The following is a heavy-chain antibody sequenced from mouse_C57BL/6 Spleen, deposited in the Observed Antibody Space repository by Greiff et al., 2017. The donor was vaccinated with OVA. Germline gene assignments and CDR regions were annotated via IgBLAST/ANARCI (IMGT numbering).Heavy chain of an antibody. CDR1: GYAFSSSW. CDR3: ANYYGSRYYAMDY. D-gene: IGHD1-1*01. CDR2: IYPGDGDT. J-gene: IGHJ4*01. Sequence: VQLQQSGPELVKPGASVKISCKASGYAFSSSWMNWVKQRPGKGLEWIGRIYPGDGDTNYNGKFKGKATLTADKSSSTAYMQLSSLTSEDSAVYFCANYYGSRYYAMDYWGQGTSVTVSS. V-gene: IGHV1-82*01.